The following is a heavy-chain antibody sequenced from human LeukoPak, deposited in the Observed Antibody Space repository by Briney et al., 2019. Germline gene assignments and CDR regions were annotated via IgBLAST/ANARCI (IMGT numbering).Heavy chain of an antibody. CDR3: AGDLLRGYYDSSGYP. CDR2: IIPIFGTA. D-gene: IGHD3-22*01. CDR1: GGTFSSYA. J-gene: IGHJ5*02. Sequence: SVKVSCKASGGTFSSYAISWVRQAPGQGLEWMGGIIPIFGTANYAQKFQGRVTITADESTSTAYMELSSLRSEDTAVYYCAGDLLRGYYDSSGYPWGQGTLVTVSS. V-gene: IGHV1-69*13.